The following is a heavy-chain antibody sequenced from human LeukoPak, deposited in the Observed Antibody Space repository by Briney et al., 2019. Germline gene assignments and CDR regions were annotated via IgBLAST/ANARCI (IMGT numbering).Heavy chain of an antibody. J-gene: IGHJ4*02. D-gene: IGHD3-10*01. Sequence: ASVKVSCKASGYTFTGCYMHWVRQAPGQGLEWMGWINPNSGGTNYAQKFQGRVTMTRDTSISTAYMELSRLRSDDTAVYYCARDDPITMVRGVITQIDYWGQGTLVTVSS. CDR3: ARDDPITMVRGVITQIDY. CDR1: GYTFTGCY. V-gene: IGHV1-2*02. CDR2: INPNSGGT.